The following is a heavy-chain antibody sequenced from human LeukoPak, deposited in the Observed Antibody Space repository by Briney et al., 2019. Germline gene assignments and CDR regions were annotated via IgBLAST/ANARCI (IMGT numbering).Heavy chain of an antibody. J-gene: IGHJ6*03. CDR3: AKDRTYYYYYMDV. CDR1: GFTFSSYG. CDR2: ISYDGSNK. Sequence: GRSLRLSCAASGFTFSSYGMHWVRQAPGKGLEWVAVISYDGSNKYYADSVKGRFTISRDNSKNTLYLQMNSLRAEDTAVYYCAKDRTYYYYYMDVWGKGTTVIVSS. V-gene: IGHV3-30*18.